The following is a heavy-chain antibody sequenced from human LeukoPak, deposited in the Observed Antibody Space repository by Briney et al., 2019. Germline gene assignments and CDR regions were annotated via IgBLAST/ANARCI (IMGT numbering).Heavy chain of an antibody. D-gene: IGHD4-23*01. J-gene: IGHJ4*02. Sequence: SETLSLTCTVSGGSISSYYWSWIRQPAGKGLEWIGRIYTSGSTNYNPSLKSRVTISVDTSKNQFSLKLSSVTAADTAVYYCAREETTSGGNLYYFDYWGQGTLVTVSS. CDR3: AREETTSGGNLYYFDY. CDR2: IYTSGST. V-gene: IGHV4-4*07. CDR1: GGSISSYY.